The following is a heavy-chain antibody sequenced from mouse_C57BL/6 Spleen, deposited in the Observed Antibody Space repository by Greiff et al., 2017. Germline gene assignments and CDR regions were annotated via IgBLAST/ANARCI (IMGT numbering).Heavy chain of an antibody. J-gene: IGHJ1*03. D-gene: IGHD1-1*01. Sequence: EVKLEESGPGLVKPSQSLSLTCSVTGYSITSGYYWNWIRQFPGNKLEWMGYISYDGSNNYNPSHKNLISITRDTSKNQFFLKLNSVTTEDTATYYCARARGYYYGSSYDDWYFDVWGTGTTVTVSS. V-gene: IGHV3-6*01. CDR2: ISYDGSN. CDR3: ARARGYYYGSSYDDWYFDV. CDR1: GYSITSGYY.